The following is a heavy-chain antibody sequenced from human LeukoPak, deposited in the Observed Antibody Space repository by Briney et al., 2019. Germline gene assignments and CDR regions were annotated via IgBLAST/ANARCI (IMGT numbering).Heavy chain of an antibody. CDR2: IYPGDSDT. D-gene: IGHD1-26*01. Sequence: GEALQISCKGSGYRFTSSWIGWVRQMPGKGLEWMGSIYPGDSDTRYSPSFQGQVTISADKSISTAYLQWSSLKASDTAMYYCAIYSDTYYFDHWGQGTLVTVSS. CDR1: GYRFTSSW. CDR3: AIYSDTYYFDH. V-gene: IGHV5-51*01. J-gene: IGHJ4*02.